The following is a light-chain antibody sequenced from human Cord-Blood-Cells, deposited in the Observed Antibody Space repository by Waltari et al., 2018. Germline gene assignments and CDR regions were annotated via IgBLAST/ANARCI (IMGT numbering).Light chain of an antibody. V-gene: IGLV2-14*03. J-gene: IGLJ3*02. CDR2: DVS. CDR3: SSYTSSSTRV. Sequence: QSALPQPASVSGSPGQSITLSCTGTSSDVGGYNYVSWYQQHPGKAPKLMIYDVSNRPSGVSNRFSGSKSGNTASLTISGLQAEDEADYYCSSYTSSSTRVFGGGTKLTVL. CDR1: SSDVGGYNY.